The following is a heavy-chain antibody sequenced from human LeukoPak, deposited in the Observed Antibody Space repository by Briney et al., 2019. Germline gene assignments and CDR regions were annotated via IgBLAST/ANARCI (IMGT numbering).Heavy chain of an antibody. CDR3: AGVSGYRIIFDY. J-gene: IGHJ4*02. D-gene: IGHD3-22*01. Sequence: ASVKVSCKASGGTFSSYAISWVRQAPGQGLEWMGGIIPIFGTANYAQKFQGRVTITADESTSTAYMELSSLRSEDTAVYYCAGVSGYRIIFDYWGQRTLVTVSS. CDR1: GGTFSSYA. CDR2: IIPIFGTA. V-gene: IGHV1-69*13.